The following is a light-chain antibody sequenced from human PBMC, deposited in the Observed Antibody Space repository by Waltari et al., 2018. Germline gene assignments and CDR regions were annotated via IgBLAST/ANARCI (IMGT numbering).Light chain of an antibody. Sequence: DAVMTQSPLSLPVTLGQPASISCRSCQSLVYSDGNTYLNWFRQRPGQSPRRLIYEVSKRDSGVPDRFSGSGSGTDFTLKISRVEAEDVGVYFCMQGTHWPYTFGQGTKVEI. V-gene: IGKV2-30*01. CDR1: QSLVYSDGNTY. CDR2: EVS. J-gene: IGKJ2*01. CDR3: MQGTHWPYT.